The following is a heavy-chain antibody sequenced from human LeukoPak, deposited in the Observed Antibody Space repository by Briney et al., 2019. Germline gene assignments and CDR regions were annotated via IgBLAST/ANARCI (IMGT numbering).Heavy chain of an antibody. CDR2: IIPIFGTA. CDR1: GGTFSSYA. V-gene: IGHV1-69*13. D-gene: IGHD3-10*01. Sequence: SVKVSCKASGGTFSSYAISWVRQAPGQGLEWMGGIIPIFGTANYAQKFQGRVTITADESTSTAYMELSSLRSEDTAVYYCARDQYYYGSGSYSHPNYFDYWGQGTLVTVSS. CDR3: ARDQYYYGSGSYSHPNYFDY. J-gene: IGHJ4*02.